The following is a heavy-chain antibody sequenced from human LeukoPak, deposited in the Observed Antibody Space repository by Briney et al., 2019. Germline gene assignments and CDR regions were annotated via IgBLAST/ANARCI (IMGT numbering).Heavy chain of an antibody. D-gene: IGHD6-19*01. CDR1: GGSFSGYY. CDR3: ARGGTENSGWPFFDF. J-gene: IGHJ4*02. Sequence: SETLSLTCAVSGGSFSGYYWSWIRQPPGEGLDYIGYSYYSGSTNYNPSLKSRVTISVDTSKNQFSLKLSSVTAADTAVYYCARGGTENSGWPFFDFWGQGTLVTVSS. CDR2: SYYSGST. V-gene: IGHV4-59*01.